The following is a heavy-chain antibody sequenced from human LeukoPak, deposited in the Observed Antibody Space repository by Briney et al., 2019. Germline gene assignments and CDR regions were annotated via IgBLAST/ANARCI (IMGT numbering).Heavy chain of an antibody. CDR2: IYYSGST. D-gene: IGHD3-3*01. CDR1: GGSISSYY. J-gene: IGHJ5*02. Sequence: SETLSLTCTVSGGSISSYYWSWIRQPPGKGLEWIGYIYYSGSTNYNPSLKSRVTISVDTSKNQFSLKLSSVTAADTAVYYCAIYDFWNGYYADHWGQGTLVTVSS. CDR3: AIYDFWNGYYADH. V-gene: IGHV4-59*08.